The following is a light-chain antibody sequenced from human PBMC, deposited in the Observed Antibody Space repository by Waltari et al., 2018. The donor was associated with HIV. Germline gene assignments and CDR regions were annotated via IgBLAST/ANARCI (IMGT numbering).Light chain of an antibody. CDR1: QSLIYTDGNTY. Sequence: EAVLTQSPVSLSVALGRPASISCRSSQSLIYTDGNTYLNWFHQRPGQSPRRLIYKISNRESGVPDRFSGRGAVTEFTLQISRVEAEDVGIFYCMQSSHWPGTFGQGTKVEIQ. J-gene: IGKJ1*01. CDR3: MQSSHWPGT. CDR2: KIS. V-gene: IGKV2-30*01.